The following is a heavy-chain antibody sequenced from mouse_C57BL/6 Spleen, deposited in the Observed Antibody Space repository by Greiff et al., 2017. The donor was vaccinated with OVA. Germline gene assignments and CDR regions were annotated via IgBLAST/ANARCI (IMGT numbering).Heavy chain of an antibody. Sequence: QVQLQQSGAELVRPGTSVKMSCKASGYTFTNYWIGWAKQRPGHGLEWIGDIYPGGGYTNYNEKFKGKATLTADKSSSTAYMQFSSLTSEDSANYYCARGGNDCDEAWLAYWGQGTMITVSA. J-gene: IGHJ3*01. CDR2: IYPGGGYT. CDR1: GYTFTNYW. D-gene: IGHD2-4*01. V-gene: IGHV1-63*01. CDR3: ARGGNDCDEAWLAY.